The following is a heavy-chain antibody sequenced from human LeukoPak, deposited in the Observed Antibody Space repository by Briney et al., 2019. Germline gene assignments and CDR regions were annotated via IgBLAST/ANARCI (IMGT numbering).Heavy chain of an antibody. CDR3: ARPRLGYCSSTRCYGYFQH. V-gene: IGHV3-21*01. CDR1: GFTFSSYS. J-gene: IGHJ1*01. Sequence: TGGSLRLSCAASGFTFSSYSMNWVRQAPGKGLEWVSSISSSSSYIYYADSGKGRFTISRDNAKNSLYLQMNSLRAEDTAVSYCARPRLGYCSSTRCYGYFQHWGQGTLVTASS. D-gene: IGHD2-2*01. CDR2: ISSSSSYI.